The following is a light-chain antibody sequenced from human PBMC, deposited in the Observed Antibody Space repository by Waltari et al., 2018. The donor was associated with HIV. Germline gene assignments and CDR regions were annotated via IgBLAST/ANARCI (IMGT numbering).Light chain of an antibody. CDR2: EGS. CDR3: CSDAGSSTWEV. CDR1: SSDVGSYNL. J-gene: IGLJ2*01. V-gene: IGLV2-23*01. Sequence: QSALTQPASVSGSPGQSITISCTGTSSDVGSYNLVSWYQQQPGKAPKLMIYEGSKRHSGVSNRFSWSKCGNTASRTISELQAEDEADYYGCSDAGSSTWEVFGGGTKVTVL.